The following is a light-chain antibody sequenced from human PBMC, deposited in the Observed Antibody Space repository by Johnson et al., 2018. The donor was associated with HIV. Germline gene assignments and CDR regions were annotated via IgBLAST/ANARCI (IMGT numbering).Light chain of an antibody. V-gene: IGLV1-51*01. CDR1: RSNIGDNF. CDR2: DNS. J-gene: IGLJ1*01. CDR3: GTWDSSLSGYG. Sequence: QAVLTQPPSVSAAPGQKVTISCSGNRSNIGDNFVSWYQHLPGTAPKLLVYDNSKRPSGIPDRFSATKSGTSATLGITGLQTGDEADYYCGTWDSSLSGYGFGTGTKVTVL.